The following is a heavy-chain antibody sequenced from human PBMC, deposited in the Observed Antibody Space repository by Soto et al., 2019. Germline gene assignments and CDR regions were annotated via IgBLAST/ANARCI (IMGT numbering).Heavy chain of an antibody. D-gene: IGHD2-21*01. CDR1: GYSFAGYW. J-gene: IGHJ6*02. CDR3: ARHTQKGLFRSPGMDV. CDR2: IDPSDSQT. V-gene: IGHV5-10-1*01. Sequence: GESLKISCKGSGYSFAGYWITWVRQKPGKGLEWMGRIDPSDSQTYYSPSFRGHVTISVTKSITTVFLQWSSLRASDTAMYYCARHTQKGLFRSPGMDVWGQGTTVTVS.